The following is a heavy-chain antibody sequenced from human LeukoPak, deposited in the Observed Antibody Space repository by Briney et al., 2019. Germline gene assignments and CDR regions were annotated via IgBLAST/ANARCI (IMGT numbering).Heavy chain of an antibody. Sequence: AQTLSLTCAAYGGSFIGDYWSWIRQPPGKGLEWIGEINHSGSTSYNPSLKSRVTISVDTSKNQFSLKLSSVTAADTAVYYCARGKAPTYYYGSGSSRPFDYWGQGTLVTVSS. CDR3: ARGKAPTYYYGSGSSRPFDY. CDR2: INHSGST. D-gene: IGHD3-10*01. J-gene: IGHJ4*02. V-gene: IGHV4-34*01. CDR1: GGSFIGDY.